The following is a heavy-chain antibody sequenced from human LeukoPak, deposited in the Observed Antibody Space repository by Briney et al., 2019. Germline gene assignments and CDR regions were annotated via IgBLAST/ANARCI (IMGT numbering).Heavy chain of an antibody. D-gene: IGHD3-10*01. CDR1: GFRFGDYA. V-gene: IGHV3-20*04. CDR2: INDDGSSK. Sequence: GGSLRLSCTASGFRFGDYAMHWVRQAPGKGLEWVAGINDDGSSKGYADSVKGRFTISRDNAKNSLYLQMNSLRAEDTAVYYCARGEYGSGSYHIDYWGQGTLVTVSS. CDR3: ARGEYGSGSYHIDY. J-gene: IGHJ4*02.